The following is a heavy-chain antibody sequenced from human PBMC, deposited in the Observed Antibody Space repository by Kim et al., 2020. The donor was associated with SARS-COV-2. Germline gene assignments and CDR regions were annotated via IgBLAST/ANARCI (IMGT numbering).Heavy chain of an antibody. J-gene: IGHJ6*02. V-gene: IGHV7-4-1*02. Sequence: ASVKVSCKASGYTFTSYAMNWVRQAPGQGLEWMGLINTNTGNPTYAQGFTGRFVFSLDTSVSTAYLQISSLKAEDTAVYYCARGFRGSGSPFLDYGMDVWGQGTTVTVSS. CDR3: ARGFRGSGSPFLDYGMDV. CDR2: INTNTGNP. D-gene: IGHD3-10*01. CDR1: GYTFTSYA.